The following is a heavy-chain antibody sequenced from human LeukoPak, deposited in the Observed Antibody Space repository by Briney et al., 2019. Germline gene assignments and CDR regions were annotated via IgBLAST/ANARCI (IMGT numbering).Heavy chain of an antibody. CDR1: GGSFSGYY. V-gene: IGHV4-34*01. Sequence: SETLSLTCTVYGGSFSGYYWSWIRQPPGKGLEWIGEINHSGSTNYNPSLKSRVTISVDTSKNQFPLKLSSVTAADTAVYYCARGYGPGSYYHYWGQGTLVTVSS. CDR3: ARGYGPGSYYHY. D-gene: IGHD3-10*01. J-gene: IGHJ4*02. CDR2: INHSGST.